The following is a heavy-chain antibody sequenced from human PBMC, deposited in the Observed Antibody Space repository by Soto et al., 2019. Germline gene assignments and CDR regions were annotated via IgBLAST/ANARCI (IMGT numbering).Heavy chain of an antibody. CDR2: ISSSSSTI. V-gene: IGHV3-48*01. J-gene: IGHJ3*02. D-gene: IGHD3-3*01. Sequence: VQLVESGGGLVQPGGSLRLSCAASGFTFSSYSMNWVRQAPGKGLEWVSYISSSSSTIYYADSVKGRFTISRDNAKNSLYLQMNSLRAEDTAVYYCARDKITIFGVVIEHDAFDIWGQGTMVTVSS. CDR3: ARDKITIFGVVIEHDAFDI. CDR1: GFTFSSYS.